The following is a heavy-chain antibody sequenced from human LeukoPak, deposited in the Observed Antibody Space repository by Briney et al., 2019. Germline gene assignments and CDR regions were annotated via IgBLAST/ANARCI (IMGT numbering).Heavy chain of an antibody. Sequence: PGGSLRLSCTVSGFSFDNAWMSWVHQAPGKGLEWVGRIRSRTAGGTTDYGAPVKGRFTISRDDSRNTVYLQMNSLKTEDTAMYYCSTGGGTNGFWGQGTLVTVSS. CDR3: STGGGTNGF. D-gene: IGHD2-15*01. CDR1: GFSFDNAW. V-gene: IGHV3-15*01. CDR2: IRSRTAGGTT. J-gene: IGHJ4*02.